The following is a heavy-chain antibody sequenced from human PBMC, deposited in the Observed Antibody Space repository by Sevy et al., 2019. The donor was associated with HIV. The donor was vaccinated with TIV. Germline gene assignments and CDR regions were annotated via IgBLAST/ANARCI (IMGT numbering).Heavy chain of an antibody. CDR3: AKVDVVVPVADYGLDV. Sequence: GGSLRLSCAASGFTFSNYAMSWVRQAPGKGLEWVSSISRSGGSIHYADSVKGRFTISRDNSKNTRYLQMNGLRAEETAVYYCAKVDVVVPVADYGLDVWGQGTTVTVSS. CDR1: GFTFSNYA. CDR2: ISRSGGSI. D-gene: IGHD2-2*01. J-gene: IGHJ6*02. V-gene: IGHV3-23*01.